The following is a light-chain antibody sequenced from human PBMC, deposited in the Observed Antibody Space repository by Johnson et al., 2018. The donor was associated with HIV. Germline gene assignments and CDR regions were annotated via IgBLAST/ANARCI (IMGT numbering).Light chain of an antibody. Sequence: QSVLMQPHSVSAAPGQKVTVSCSGSSSNIGTNDVSWYQQFPGAAPKLLIYENNKRPSGIPDRFSGSKSGTSATLGITGVQTGDEADYYCGTWDDSLSTGGVFGAGTKVTVL. V-gene: IGLV1-51*02. J-gene: IGLJ1*01. CDR2: ENN. CDR1: SSNIGTND. CDR3: GTWDDSLSTGGV.